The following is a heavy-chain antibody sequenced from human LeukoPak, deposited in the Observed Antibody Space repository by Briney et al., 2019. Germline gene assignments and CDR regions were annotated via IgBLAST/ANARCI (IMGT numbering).Heavy chain of an antibody. Sequence: ASVKVSCKASGYTFTSYGISWVRQAPGQGLEWMGWISAYNGDTNYAQKLQGRVTVTTDTSTSTAYMELRSLRSDDTAVYYCARDWGYSYGFDLDYWGQGTLVTVSS. J-gene: IGHJ4*02. CDR1: GYTFTSYG. V-gene: IGHV1-18*01. CDR3: ARDWGYSYGFDLDY. D-gene: IGHD5-18*01. CDR2: ISAYNGDT.